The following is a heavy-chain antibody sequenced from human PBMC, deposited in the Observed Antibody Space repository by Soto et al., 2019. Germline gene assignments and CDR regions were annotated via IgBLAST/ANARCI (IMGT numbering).Heavy chain of an antibody. CDR2: ISGSGGST. J-gene: IGHJ6*02. D-gene: IGHD2-8*01. V-gene: IGHV3-23*01. CDR3: AKFGRDADLKYYYYYGMDV. Sequence: EVQLLESGGGLVQPGGSLRLSCAASGFTFSSYAMSWVRQAPGKGLEWVSAISGSGGSTYYADSVKGRFTISRDNSKNTLYLQMNSLRAEDTAVYYCAKFGRDADLKYYYYYGMDVWGQGTTVTVSS. CDR1: GFTFSSYA.